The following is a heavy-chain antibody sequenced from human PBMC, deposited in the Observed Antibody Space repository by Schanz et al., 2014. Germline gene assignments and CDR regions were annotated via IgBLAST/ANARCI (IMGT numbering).Heavy chain of an antibody. CDR3: ARDGHSSIWDSYYFYGLDV. CDR1: GHPFTAYY. D-gene: IGHD6-13*01. Sequence: QLVQSGSEFRKPGASVKVSCKASGHPFTAYYMHWVRQAPGQGLEWMGRINPNSGGTNYAENFQGRVTMTRDTSTSTVYMELSRLTSDDTALYYCARDGHSSIWDSYYFYGLDVWGQGTTVTVSS. CDR2: INPNSGGT. J-gene: IGHJ6*02. V-gene: IGHV1-2*06.